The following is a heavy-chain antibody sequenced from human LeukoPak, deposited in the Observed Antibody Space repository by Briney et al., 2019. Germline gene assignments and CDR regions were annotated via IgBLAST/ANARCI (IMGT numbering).Heavy chain of an antibody. CDR1: GYTFTSYG. CDR2: ISAYNGNT. Sequence: ASVKVSCKASGYTFTSYGISWVRQAPGQGPEWMGWISAYNGNTNYAQKLQGRVTMTTDTSTSTAYMELRSLRSDDTAVYYCARRGLGDYYYYGMDVWGQGTTVTVSS. J-gene: IGHJ6*02. V-gene: IGHV1-18*01. D-gene: IGHD3/OR15-3a*01. CDR3: ARRGLGDYYYYGMDV.